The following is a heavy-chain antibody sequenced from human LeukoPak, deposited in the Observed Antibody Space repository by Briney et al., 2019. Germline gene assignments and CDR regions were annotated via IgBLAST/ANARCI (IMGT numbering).Heavy chain of an antibody. J-gene: IGHJ6*02. D-gene: IGHD2-2*01. CDR3: ARGAGYCSSTSCYVFSVDYYYYGMDV. CDR2: ISAYNGNT. Sequence: GASVKVSCKASGYTFTSYGISWVRQAPGQGLEWMGWISAYNGNTNYAQKLQGRVTMTTDTSTSTAYMELMSLRSDDTAVYYCARGAGYCSSTSCYVFSVDYYYYGMDVWGQGTTVTVSS. V-gene: IGHV1-18*01. CDR1: GYTFTSYG.